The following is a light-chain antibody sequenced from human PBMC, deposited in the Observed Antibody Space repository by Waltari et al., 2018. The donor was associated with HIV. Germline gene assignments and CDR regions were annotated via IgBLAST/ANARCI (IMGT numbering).Light chain of an antibody. J-gene: IGKJ4*01. CDR1: HSVGSN. CDR3: QQYSNWPPGPLT. CDR2: GAS. V-gene: IGKV3-15*01. Sequence: DIVLTQSPATLSVSPGDGATLSCRASHSVGSNLAWYQQQPGQAPRLLIDGASTRATGTPARFSGSGSGTECTLTISSLQSEDFAVYYCQQYSNWPPGPLTFGGGTKVEIK.